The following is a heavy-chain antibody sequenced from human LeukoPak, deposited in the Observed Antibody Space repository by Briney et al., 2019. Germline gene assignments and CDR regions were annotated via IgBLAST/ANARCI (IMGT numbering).Heavy chain of an antibody. CDR2: TYYRSKWYN. J-gene: IGHJ4*02. CDR1: GDSVSSNSAA. CDR3: ARGFRPLWPSDY. V-gene: IGHV6-1*01. Sequence: SQTLSLTCAISGDSVSSNSAAWNWIRQSPSRGLEWLGRTYYRSKWYNDYAVSVKSRITINPDTSKNQFSLQLNSVTAADTAVYYCARGFRPLWPSDYWGQGTLVTVSS. D-gene: IGHD3-16*01.